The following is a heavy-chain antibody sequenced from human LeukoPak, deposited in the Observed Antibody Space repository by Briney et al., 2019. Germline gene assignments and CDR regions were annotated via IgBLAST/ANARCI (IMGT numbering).Heavy chain of an antibody. CDR3: AKDPSLGYCSNGVCYYYSYGMDV. V-gene: IGHV3-23*01. D-gene: IGHD2-8*01. J-gene: IGHJ6*02. CDR2: ISGNGINA. CDR1: GFTFSTYA. Sequence: GGSLRLSCAASGFTFSTYAMSWVRQAPGKGLEWVSAISGNGINAFYADSVKGRFTISRDNSKNTLYLQMNTLGAGDTAVYYCAKDPSLGYCSNGVCYYYSYGMDVWGQGTTVAVSS.